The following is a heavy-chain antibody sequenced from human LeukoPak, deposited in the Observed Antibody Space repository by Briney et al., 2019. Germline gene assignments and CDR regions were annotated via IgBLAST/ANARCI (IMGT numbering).Heavy chain of an antibody. J-gene: IGHJ5*02. V-gene: IGHV4-4*07. Sequence: SETLSLTCTVSGGSISSYYWSWIRQPAGKGLEWIGRIYTSGSTNYNPSLKSRVTISVDTSKNQFSLKLSSVTAADTAVYYCARHPVAAAGTNWFDPWGQGTLVTVSS. CDR3: ARHPVAAAGTNWFDP. D-gene: IGHD6-13*01. CDR2: IYTSGST. CDR1: GGSISSYY.